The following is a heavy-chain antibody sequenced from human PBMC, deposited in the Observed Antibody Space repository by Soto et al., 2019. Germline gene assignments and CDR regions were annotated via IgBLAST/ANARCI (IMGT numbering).Heavy chain of an antibody. Sequence: GGSLRLSCAASGFTVSSNYMSWVRQAPGKGLEWVSVIYSGGSTYYADSVKGRFTISRDNSKNTLYLQMNSLRAEDTAVYYCARGISDHNWFDPWGQGTLVSVPQ. CDR1: GFTVSSNY. D-gene: IGHD6-13*01. CDR3: ARGISDHNWFDP. CDR2: IYSGGST. V-gene: IGHV3-53*01. J-gene: IGHJ5*02.